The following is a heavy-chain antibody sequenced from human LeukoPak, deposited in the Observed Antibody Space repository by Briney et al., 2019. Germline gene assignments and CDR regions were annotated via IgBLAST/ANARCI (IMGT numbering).Heavy chain of an antibody. J-gene: IGHJ4*02. D-gene: IGHD3-22*01. V-gene: IGHV3-21*01. Sequence: GGSLRLSCAASGFTFSSYSMNWVRQAPGKGLEWVSSISSSSSYIYYADSVKGRFTISRDNAKNSLYLQMDSLRAEDTAVYYCAREGILYYDSSGYYYDYWGQGTLVTVSS. CDR3: AREGILYYDSSGYYYDY. CDR1: GFTFSSYS. CDR2: ISSSSSYI.